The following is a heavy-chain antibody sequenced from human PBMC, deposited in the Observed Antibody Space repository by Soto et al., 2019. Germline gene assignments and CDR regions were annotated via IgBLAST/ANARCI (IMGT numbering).Heavy chain of an antibody. CDR1: GGSISGYY. J-gene: IGHJ6*02. CDR2: IYYRGST. CDR3: ARQQLLPFYYALDV. V-gene: IGHV4-59*01. Sequence: KTSETLSLTCSVSGGSISGYYWSWIRQPPGKGLEYIGYIYYRGSTNYNPSLESRVTMSVDTSRNQFSLKVNSVTAAGTAVYYCARQQLLPFYYALDVWGQGTTVTVSS. D-gene: IGHD6-13*01.